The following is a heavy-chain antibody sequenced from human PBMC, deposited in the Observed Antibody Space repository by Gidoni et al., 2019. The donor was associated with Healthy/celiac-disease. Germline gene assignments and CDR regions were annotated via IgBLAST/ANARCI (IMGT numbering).Heavy chain of an antibody. D-gene: IGHD3-3*01. CDR2: IYTSGST. CDR3: AREDTYYDFWSGYPERNYYMDV. V-gene: IGHV4-61*02. J-gene: IGHJ6*03. Sequence: QVQLQESGPGLVKPSQTLSLTCTVSGGSISSGRSYWSWIRQPAGKGLEWIGRIYTSGSTNYNPSLKSRVTISVDTSTNQFSLKLSSVTAADTAVYYCAREDTYYDFWSGYPERNYYMDVWGKGTTVTVSS. CDR1: GGSISSGRSY.